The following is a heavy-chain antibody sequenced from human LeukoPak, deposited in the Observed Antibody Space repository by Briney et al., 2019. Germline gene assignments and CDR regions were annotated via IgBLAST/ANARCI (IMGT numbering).Heavy chain of an antibody. CDR1: GYTFTGYY. Sequence: ASVKVSCKASGYTFTGYYMHWVRQAPGRGREWMGWINPNSGGTNYAQKFQGRVTMTRDTSISTAYMELSRLRSDDTAVYYCARVRIAARHYYYYYMDVWGKGTTVTVSS. J-gene: IGHJ6*03. CDR3: ARVRIAARHYYYYYMDV. CDR2: INPNSGGT. D-gene: IGHD6-6*01. V-gene: IGHV1-2*02.